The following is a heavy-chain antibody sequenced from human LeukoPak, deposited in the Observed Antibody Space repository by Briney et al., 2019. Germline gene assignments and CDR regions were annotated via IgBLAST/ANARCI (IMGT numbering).Heavy chain of an antibody. D-gene: IGHD6-19*01. V-gene: IGHV4-4*02. CDR2: IYHSGST. CDR3: ARFGSGWYGFDY. Sequence: PSGTLSLTCAVSGDSISSSNWWSWVRQPPGKGQEWIGEIYHSGSTNYNPSLRSRVTISVDKSKNQFSLKLSSVTAADTAVYYCARFGSGWYGFDYWGQGTLVSVSS. J-gene: IGHJ4*02. CDR1: GDSISSSNW.